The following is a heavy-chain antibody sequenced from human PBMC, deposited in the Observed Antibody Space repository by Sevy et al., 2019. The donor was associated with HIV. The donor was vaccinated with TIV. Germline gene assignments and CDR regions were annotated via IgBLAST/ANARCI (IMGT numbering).Heavy chain of an antibody. CDR2: ISYDGSDK. CDR3: ARPRANYVDHYFFYAMDV. J-gene: IGHJ6*02. Sequence: GGSLRLSCAASGFAFSNYYAMHWVRQAPGKGLEWVALISYDGSDKYYADSVKGRFTISRDKFKNTLFLHMNSLTTEDTAVYYCARPRANYVDHYFFYAMDVWGQGTTVTVSS. V-gene: IGHV3-30-3*01. D-gene: IGHD4-17*01. CDR1: GFAFSNYYA.